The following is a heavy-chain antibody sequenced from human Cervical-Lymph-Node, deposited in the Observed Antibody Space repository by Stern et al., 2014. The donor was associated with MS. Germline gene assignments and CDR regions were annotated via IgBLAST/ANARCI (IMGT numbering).Heavy chain of an antibody. J-gene: IGHJ4*02. Sequence: QVQLQESGPGLVKPSETLYLTCTVSGGSISSSSYYWGWIRQPPGKGLEWIGSIYYSGSTYYNPSLKSRVTLSVDTSKNQFSLKLSVVTAADTAVYYCARFWQGIAVAGTDYFDYWGQGTLVTVSS. CDR1: GGSISSSSYY. D-gene: IGHD6-19*01. CDR3: ARFWQGIAVAGTDYFDY. V-gene: IGHV4-39*01. CDR2: IYYSGST.